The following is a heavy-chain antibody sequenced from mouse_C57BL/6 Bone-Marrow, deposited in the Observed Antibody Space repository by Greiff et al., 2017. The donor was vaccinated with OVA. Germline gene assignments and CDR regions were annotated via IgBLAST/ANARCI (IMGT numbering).Heavy chain of an antibody. CDR1: GYTFTDYE. D-gene: IGHD1-1*01. Sequence: QVQLQQSGAELVRPGASVTLSCKASGYTFTDYEMHWVKQTPVHGLEWIGAIDPETGGTAYNQKFKGKAILTADTSSSTAYMELRSLTSEDSAVYYCTRALYYYGSTYYYAMDYWGQGTSVTVSS. J-gene: IGHJ4*01. V-gene: IGHV1-15*01. CDR3: TRALYYYGSTYYYAMDY. CDR2: IDPETGGT.